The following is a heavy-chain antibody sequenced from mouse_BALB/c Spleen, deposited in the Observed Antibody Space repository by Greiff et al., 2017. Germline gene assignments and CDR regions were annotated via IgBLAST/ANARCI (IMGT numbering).Heavy chain of an antibody. V-gene: IGHV3-8*02. D-gene: IGHD1-1*01. CDR2: ISYSGST. Sequence: EVQLQESGPSLVKPSQTLSLTCSVTGDSITSGYWNWIRKFPGNKLEYMGYISYSGSTYYNPSLKSRISITRDTSKNQYYLQLNSVTTEDTATYYCAREDYGSSYDAMDYWGQGTSVTVSS. CDR1: GDSITSGY. CDR3: AREDYGSSYDAMDY. J-gene: IGHJ4*01.